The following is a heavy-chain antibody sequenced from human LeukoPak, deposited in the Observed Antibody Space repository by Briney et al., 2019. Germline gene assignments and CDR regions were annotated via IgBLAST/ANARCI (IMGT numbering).Heavy chain of an antibody. V-gene: IGHV1-3*01. CDR1: VYTFTSYA. CDR3: ARLPCRGGSCYSADAFDI. D-gene: IGHD2-15*01. CDR2: SNACNGNT. Sequence: ASVKVSCKASVYTFTSYAIHWVRQSPRQRLEWMGWSNACNGNTKYSQKFQRRVTITRDTSASTAYMELSSLSSEDTAVYYCARLPCRGGSCYSADAFDIWGQGTMVTVS. J-gene: IGHJ3*02.